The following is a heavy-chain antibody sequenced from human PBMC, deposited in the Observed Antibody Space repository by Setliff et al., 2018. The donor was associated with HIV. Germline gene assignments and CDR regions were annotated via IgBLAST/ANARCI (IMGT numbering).Heavy chain of an antibody. CDR1: RFLFSDYE. CDR3: AKELAASGLGYFDS. J-gene: IGHJ4*02. D-gene: IGHD3-22*01. V-gene: IGHV3-21*04. CDR2: ISSSSSYI. Sequence: GGSLRLSCAASRFLFSDYELNWVRQAPGKGLEWVSSISSSSSYIYYADSVKGRFTISRDNSKNTVYLQMNSLRAEDTAEYYCAKELAASGLGYFDSWGRGILVTVSS.